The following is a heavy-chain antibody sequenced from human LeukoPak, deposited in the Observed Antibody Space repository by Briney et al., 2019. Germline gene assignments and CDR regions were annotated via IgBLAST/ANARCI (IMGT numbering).Heavy chain of an antibody. D-gene: IGHD4-17*01. V-gene: IGHV4-31*03. CDR2: IFYSGST. CDR1: GASIGSGGYY. CDR3: ARALTTTGSDY. Sequence: SETLSLTCTVSGASIGSGGYYWSWLRQHPGKGLEWIGCIFYSGSTFYNPSLKSRVTISVDTSKNQFSLKLSSVTAADTAVYYCARALTTTGSDYWGQGTLVTVYS. J-gene: IGHJ4*02.